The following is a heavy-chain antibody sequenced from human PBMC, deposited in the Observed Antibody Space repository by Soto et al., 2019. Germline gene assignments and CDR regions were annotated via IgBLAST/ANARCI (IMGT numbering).Heavy chain of an antibody. Sequence: ASVKVSCKASGYXFTSYGLSWVRQAPGQGLEWMGRISAYNYNTNYAQKLQGRVTMTTDTSTSTAYMELRSLRSDDTAVYYCARVVGALGHWFDPWGQGTLVTVSS. J-gene: IGHJ5*02. CDR2: ISAYNYNT. V-gene: IGHV1-18*01. D-gene: IGHD1-26*01. CDR1: GYXFTSYG. CDR3: ARVVGALGHWFDP.